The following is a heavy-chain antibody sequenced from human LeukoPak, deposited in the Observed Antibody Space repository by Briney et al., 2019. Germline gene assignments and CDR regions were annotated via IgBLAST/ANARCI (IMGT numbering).Heavy chain of an antibody. Sequence: GGSLRLSCAASGFTFSSYWMHWVRQAPGKGLVWVSRINSDGSSTSYADSVKGRFTISRDNSKKTLYLQMNSLRGEDTAVYYCVRDRESYYFDYWGQGTPVTVSS. D-gene: IGHD3-10*01. J-gene: IGHJ4*02. CDR3: VRDRESYYFDY. V-gene: IGHV3-74*01. CDR2: INSDGSST. CDR1: GFTFSSYW.